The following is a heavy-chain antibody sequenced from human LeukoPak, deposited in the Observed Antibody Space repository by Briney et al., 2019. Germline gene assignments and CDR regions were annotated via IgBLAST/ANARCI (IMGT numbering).Heavy chain of an antibody. V-gene: IGHV1-69*04. CDR2: IIPILGIA. CDR3: ARETVTTVFWSDP. J-gene: IGHJ5*02. Sequence: SVKVSCKASGGTFSSYTISWVRQAPGQGLEWMGRIIPILGIANYAQKFQGRVTITADKSTSTAYMELSSLRSEDTAVYYCARETVTTVFWSDPWGQGTLVTVSS. CDR1: GGTFSSYT. D-gene: IGHD4-11*01.